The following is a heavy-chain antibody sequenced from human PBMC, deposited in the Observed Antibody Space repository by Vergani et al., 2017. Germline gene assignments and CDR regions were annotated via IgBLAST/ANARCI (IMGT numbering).Heavy chain of an antibody. CDR3: ARTYYYDSSGYYLDY. V-gene: IGHV3-23*01. D-gene: IGHD3-22*01. CDR1: GFTFSTYP. J-gene: IGHJ4*02. CDR2: ISNSGGST. Sequence: EVQLLESGGGLVQPGGSLRLSCAASGFTFSTYPMSWVRQAPGKGLEWVSTISNSGGSTYYADSVKGRFTISRANSKNTLYLQMNSLRAEDTAVYYCARTYYYDSSGYYLDYWGQGMLVTVSS.